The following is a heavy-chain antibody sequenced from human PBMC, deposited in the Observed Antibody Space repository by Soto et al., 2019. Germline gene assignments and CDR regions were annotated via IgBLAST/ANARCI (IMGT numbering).Heavy chain of an antibody. V-gene: IGHV4-39*01. J-gene: IGHJ4*02. CDR3: ARQGGAWTTVPKRVKFDY. D-gene: IGHD4-17*01. CDR2: IYYSGTT. Sequence: SETLSLTCTVSGGSISTTSYFWGWIRQPPGKGPDWIGSIYYSGTTYYNPSLKSRVTISVDTSKNEFSLKLSSVTAADTAVYHCARQGGAWTTVPKRVKFDYWGQGALVTVSS. CDR1: GGSISTTSYF.